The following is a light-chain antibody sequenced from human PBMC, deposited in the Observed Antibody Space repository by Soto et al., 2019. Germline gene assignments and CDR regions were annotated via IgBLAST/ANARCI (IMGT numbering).Light chain of an antibody. V-gene: IGKV3-20*01. J-gene: IGKJ1*01. CDR3: QQYAASPWT. CDR1: QSVSTTY. CDR2: GTS. Sequence: EIVLTQSPGTLSLSPGEGATLSCRASQSVSTTYFAWYQQKPGQAPRLVMYGTSSRANGIPDRFSGSGSGTDFTPTISRLQPEDFADYYRQQYAASPWTFGQGTRVEFK.